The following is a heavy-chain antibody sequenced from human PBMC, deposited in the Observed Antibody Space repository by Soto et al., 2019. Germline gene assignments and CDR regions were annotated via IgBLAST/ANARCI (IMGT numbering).Heavy chain of an antibody. Sequence: GGSLRLSCAASGFTFSSYGMHWVRQAPGKGLEWVAVISYDGSNKYYADSVKGRFTISRDNSKNTLYLQMNSLRAEDTAVYYCANSLDPGPFAYGYSSSFDYWGQGTLVTVSS. V-gene: IGHV3-30*18. D-gene: IGHD6-13*01. CDR1: GFTFSSYG. CDR3: ANSLDPGPFAYGYSSSFDY. J-gene: IGHJ4*02. CDR2: ISYDGSNK.